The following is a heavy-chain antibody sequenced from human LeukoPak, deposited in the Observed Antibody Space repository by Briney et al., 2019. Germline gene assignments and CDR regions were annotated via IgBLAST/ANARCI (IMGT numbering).Heavy chain of an antibody. CDR2: ITSSGGST. Sequence: GGSLRLSCAASGFTFSSYAMSWARQAPGKGLEWVSAITSSGGSTYYADSVKGRFTISRDNAKNSLYLQMNSLRAEDTALYYCVRDRCSSTSCHDSPNWFDPWGQGTPVTVSS. D-gene: IGHD2-2*01. CDR1: GFTFSSYA. CDR3: VRDRCSSTSCHDSPNWFDP. J-gene: IGHJ5*02. V-gene: IGHV3-23*01.